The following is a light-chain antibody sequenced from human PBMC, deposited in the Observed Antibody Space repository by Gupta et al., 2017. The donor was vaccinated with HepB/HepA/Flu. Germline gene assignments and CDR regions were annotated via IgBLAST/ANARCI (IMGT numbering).Light chain of an antibody. CDR1: QSVSSN. CDR2: GAS. V-gene: IGKV3-15*01. J-gene: IGKJ4*01. Sequence: EVVMTQSPATLSVSPGGRAALSCRASQSVSSNFAWYQQKPGQAPRLLLYGASTRATGIPARFSGSGSGTEFTLTISSLQSEDFAVYYWQQYNNWPPLTFGGGTKVEIK. CDR3: QQYNNWPPLT.